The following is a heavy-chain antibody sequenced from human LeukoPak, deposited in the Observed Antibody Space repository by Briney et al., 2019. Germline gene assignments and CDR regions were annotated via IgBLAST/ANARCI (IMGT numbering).Heavy chain of an antibody. J-gene: IGHJ6*03. Sequence: GGSLRLSCAASGFTFSSYAMSWDRQAHGKGLEWVSAISGSGGSTYYADSVKGRFTISRDNSKNTLYLQMTSLRAEDTAVYYCAKGYSSSWYDYYYYMDVWGKGTTVTVSS. CDR1: GFTFSSYA. CDR2: ISGSGGST. D-gene: IGHD6-13*01. V-gene: IGHV3-23*01. CDR3: AKGYSSSWYDYYYYMDV.